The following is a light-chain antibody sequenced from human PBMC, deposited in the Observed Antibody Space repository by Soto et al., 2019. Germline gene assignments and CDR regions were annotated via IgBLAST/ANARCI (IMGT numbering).Light chain of an antibody. Sequence: EIVMTQSPATLSVSPGERVTLSCGASQSIRSDLAWYQQKPGQAPRLLIYGASTRATGIPARFSGSGSGTESTLTISSLQSEDFALYYCQQYHDWPPVTFGQGTRLE. CDR1: QSIRSD. CDR2: GAS. J-gene: IGKJ5*01. CDR3: QQYHDWPPVT. V-gene: IGKV3-15*01.